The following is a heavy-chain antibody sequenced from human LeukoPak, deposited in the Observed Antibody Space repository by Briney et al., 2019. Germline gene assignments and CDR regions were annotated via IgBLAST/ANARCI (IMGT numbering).Heavy chain of an antibody. CDR3: ARAPGTYYYGSGSYGNNYFDY. V-gene: IGHV4-59*01. CDR1: GGSISSYY. D-gene: IGHD3-10*01. Sequence: SETLSLTCTVSGGSISSYYWSWIRQPPGKGLEWIGYIYYSGSTNYNPSLKSRVNISVDTSKNQFSLKLSSVTAADTAVYYCARAPGTYYYGSGSYGNNYFDYWGQGTLVTVSS. J-gene: IGHJ4*02. CDR2: IYYSGST.